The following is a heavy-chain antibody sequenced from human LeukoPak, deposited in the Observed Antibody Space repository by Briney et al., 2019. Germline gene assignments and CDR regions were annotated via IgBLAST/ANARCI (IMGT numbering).Heavy chain of an antibody. D-gene: IGHD3-22*01. CDR2: IYHSGST. V-gene: IGHV4-59*12. J-gene: IGHJ4*02. CDR3: ARVPMYYYDSSGYYWGYFDY. CDR1: GGSISSYY. Sequence: SETLSLTYTVSGGSISSYYWSWIRQPPGKGLEWIGYIYHSGSTYYNPSLKSRVTISVDRSKNQFSLKLSSVTAADTAVYYCARVPMYYYDSSGYYWGYFDYWGQGTLVTVSS.